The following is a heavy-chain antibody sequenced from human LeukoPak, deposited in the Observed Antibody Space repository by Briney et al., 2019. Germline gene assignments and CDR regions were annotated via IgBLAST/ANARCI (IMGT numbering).Heavy chain of an antibody. CDR3: ARDAPLYDWNYALDY. Sequence: SETLSLTCTVSGYSISSGYHWGWIRQPPGKGLEWIGTIYHSGSTYYNPSLKSRVTISVDTSKNQFSLNLSSVTAADTAVYFCARDAPLYDWNYALDYWGQGTLVTVSS. J-gene: IGHJ4*02. CDR2: IYHSGST. CDR1: GYSISSGYH. D-gene: IGHD1-7*01. V-gene: IGHV4-38-2*02.